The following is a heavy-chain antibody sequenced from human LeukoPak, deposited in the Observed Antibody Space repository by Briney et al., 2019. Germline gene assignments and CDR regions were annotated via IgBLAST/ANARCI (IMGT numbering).Heavy chain of an antibody. Sequence: PSETLSLTCTVSGAPITRYYWSWIRQPAGKGLEWIGRIYTSGSTNYNPSLKSRVTMSVDTSKNQFSLKLSSVTAADTAVYYCASGGLETYDYWGQGTLVTVSS. V-gene: IGHV4-4*07. CDR2: IYTSGST. D-gene: IGHD3-10*01. CDR1: GAPITRYY. J-gene: IGHJ4*02. CDR3: ASGGLETYDY.